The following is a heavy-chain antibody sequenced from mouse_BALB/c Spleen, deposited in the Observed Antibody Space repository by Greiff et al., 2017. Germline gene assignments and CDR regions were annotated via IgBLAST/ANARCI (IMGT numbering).Heavy chain of an antibody. Sequence: VHVKQSGAELVRSGASVKLSCTASGFNITDYYMHWVKQRPEQGLEWIGWIDPENGDTEYAPKFQGKATMTADTSSNTAYLQLSSLTSEDTAVYYCNTPGYWGQGTTLTVSS. CDR3: NTPGY. V-gene: IGHV14-4*02. J-gene: IGHJ2*01. CDR2: IDPENGDT. CDR1: GFNITDYY.